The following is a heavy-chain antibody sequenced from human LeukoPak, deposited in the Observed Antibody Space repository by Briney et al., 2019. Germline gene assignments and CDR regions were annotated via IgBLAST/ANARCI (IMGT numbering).Heavy chain of an antibody. CDR1: GFTFSSYA. Sequence: GGSLRLSCAASGFTFSSYAMSWVRQAPGKGLEWVSAISGSGGSTYYADSVKGRFTISRDNSKNTLYLQMNSLRAEDTAVYYCAKDPYYDILTGIFDYWGQGTLVTVSS. J-gene: IGHJ4*02. CDR3: AKDPYYDILTGIFDY. CDR2: ISGSGGST. V-gene: IGHV3-23*01. D-gene: IGHD3-9*01.